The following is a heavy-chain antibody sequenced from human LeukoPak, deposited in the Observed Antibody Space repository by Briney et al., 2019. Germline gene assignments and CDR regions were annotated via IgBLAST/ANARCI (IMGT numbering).Heavy chain of an antibody. D-gene: IGHD2-2*01. Sequence: SQTMSLTCNVSGGSISSGGYYWSWIRQHPGKGLEWIGYIYYSGSTYYNPSLKSRVTISVDTSKNQFSLKLSSVTAADTAVYYCAREAVVPAAMTNWGQGTLVTVSS. CDR3: AREAVVPAAMTN. V-gene: IGHV4-31*03. J-gene: IGHJ4*02. CDR2: IYYSGST. CDR1: GGSISSGGYY.